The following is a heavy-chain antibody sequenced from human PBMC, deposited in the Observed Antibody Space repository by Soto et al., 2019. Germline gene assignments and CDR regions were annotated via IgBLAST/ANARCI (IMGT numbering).Heavy chain of an antibody. CDR2: IYSSGST. J-gene: IGHJ4*02. V-gene: IGHV4-59*01. CDR3: AATPRY. Sequence: QVQLPESGPGLVKPSETLSLTCTVSGGSLTSYYWNWLRQPPGKGLVWIGYIYSSGSTNYNPSLKGRCTMSLDTSKNQVSLNVTSVTAAETDVYYCAATPRYWGQGRLVSVSS. CDR1: GGSLTSYY. D-gene: IGHD2-15*01.